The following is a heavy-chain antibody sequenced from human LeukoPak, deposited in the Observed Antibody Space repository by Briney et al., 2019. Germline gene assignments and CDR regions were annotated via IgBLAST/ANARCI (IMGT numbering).Heavy chain of an antibody. CDR2: ISGSGGGT. CDR1: GFTFSSYG. CDR3: AKERGGEFDY. D-gene: IGHD2-21*01. J-gene: IGHJ4*02. Sequence: GGSLRLSGAASGFTFSSYGMSWVRQAPGKGLEWVSAISGSGGGTYYADSVKGRFTISRDNSKNTLYLQMNSLRGEDTAVYYCAKERGGEFDYWGQGTLVTVSS. V-gene: IGHV3-23*01.